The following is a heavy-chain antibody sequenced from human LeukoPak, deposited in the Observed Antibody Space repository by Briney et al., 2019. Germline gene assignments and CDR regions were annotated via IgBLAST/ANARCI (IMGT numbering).Heavy chain of an antibody. CDR1: GYSIRNGYQ. CDR2: INYSGST. V-gene: IGHV4-38-2*02. CDR3: ARADTQNYYDSSGYFGRFDP. D-gene: IGHD3-22*01. Sequence: SQTLSLTCSVSGYSIRNGYQWGWIRQPPGKGLEWMGSINYSGSTYDNPSLKSRVTISIDTSKSQIFLTVKSVTAADTAVYYCARADTQNYYDSSGYFGRFDPWGQGTLVTVSS. J-gene: IGHJ5*02.